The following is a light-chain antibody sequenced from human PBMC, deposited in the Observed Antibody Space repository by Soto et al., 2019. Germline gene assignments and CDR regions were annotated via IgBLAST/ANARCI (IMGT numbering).Light chain of an antibody. Sequence: QPVLTQSPSASASLGASVKLTCTLSSGHSSYAIAWHQQQPEKGPRYLMKLNSDGSHSKGDGIPARFSGSSSGAERYLTISSFQSEDEADYYCQTWGTGIHGVFGGGTKVTVL. CDR2: LNSDGSH. J-gene: IGLJ3*02. CDR1: SGHSSYA. CDR3: QTWGTGIHGV. V-gene: IGLV4-69*01.